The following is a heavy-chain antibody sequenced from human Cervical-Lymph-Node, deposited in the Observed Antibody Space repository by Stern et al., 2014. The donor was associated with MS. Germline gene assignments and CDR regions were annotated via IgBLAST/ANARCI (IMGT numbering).Heavy chain of an antibody. CDR3: AKEGILVASFDY. CDR1: GFTFSSYA. V-gene: IGHV3-23*04. D-gene: IGHD6-19*01. Sequence: EVQLVQSGGSLVQPGGSLRLSCAASGFTFSSYAMSWVRQAPGQGLEWVSAIRGSGDSTYYADSVKGRFTISRDNSKNTLYLQMNSLRADDTAVYYCAKEGILVASFDYWGQGTLVTVSS. CDR2: IRGSGDST. J-gene: IGHJ4*02.